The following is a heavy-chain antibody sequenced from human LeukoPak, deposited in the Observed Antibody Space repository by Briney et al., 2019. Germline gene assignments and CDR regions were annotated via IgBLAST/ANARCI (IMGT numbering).Heavy chain of an antibody. CDR2: ISNSSSYI. CDR3: ARDLGGDY. V-gene: IGHV3-21*01. J-gene: IGHJ4*02. D-gene: IGHD3-16*01. CDR1: GFTFSSYS. Sequence: PGGSLRLSCAASGFTFSSYSMNWVRQAPGKGLEWVSSISNSSSYIYYADSVKGRFTISRDNAKNSLYLQMNSLRAEDTAVYYCARDLGGDYWGQGTLVTVSS.